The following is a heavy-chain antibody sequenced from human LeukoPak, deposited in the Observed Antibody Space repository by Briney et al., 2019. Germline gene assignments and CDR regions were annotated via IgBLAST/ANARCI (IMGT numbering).Heavy chain of an antibody. Sequence: GGSLRLSCAASGFTFSSCAMSWVRQAPGKGLEWVSAISGSGGSTYYADSVKGRFTISRDNSKNTLYLQMNSLRAEDTAVYYCAKDGLEDTTIVVEVYYYYYHLDVWGKGTTVTVSS. V-gene: IGHV3-23*01. J-gene: IGHJ6*03. CDR3: AKDGLEDTTIVVEVYYYYYHLDV. CDR1: GFTFSSCA. CDR2: ISGSGGST. D-gene: IGHD3-22*01.